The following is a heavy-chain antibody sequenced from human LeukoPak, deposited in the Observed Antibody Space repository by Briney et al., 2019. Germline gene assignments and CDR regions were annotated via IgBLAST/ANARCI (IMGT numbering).Heavy chain of an antibody. Sequence: ASVKVSCKASGYTFTSYAISWVRQAPGQGLEWMGGIIPIFGTANYAQKFQGRVTITADESTSTAYMELSSLRSEDTAVYYCASGHLYWGSHYYYYMDVWGKGTTVTVSS. CDR2: IIPIFGTA. CDR1: GYTFTSYA. J-gene: IGHJ6*03. V-gene: IGHV1-69*13. D-gene: IGHD7-27*01. CDR3: ASGHLYWGSHYYYYMDV.